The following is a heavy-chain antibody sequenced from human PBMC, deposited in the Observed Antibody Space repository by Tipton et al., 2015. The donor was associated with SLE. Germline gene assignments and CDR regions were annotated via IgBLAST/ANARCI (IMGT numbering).Heavy chain of an antibody. CDR2: IYPGDSDT. CDR3: ARRDSSGYYDY. J-gene: IGHJ4*02. D-gene: IGHD3-22*01. V-gene: IGHV5-51*01. CDR1: GYNFPTFW. Sequence: QLVQSGAEVKKPGESLRISCKGSGYNFPTFWIAWVRHMPGKGLEWMGIIYPGDSDTRYSPSFQGQVTISADKSISTAYLQWSSLRASDTAMYYCARRDSSGYYDYWGQGTLVTVSS.